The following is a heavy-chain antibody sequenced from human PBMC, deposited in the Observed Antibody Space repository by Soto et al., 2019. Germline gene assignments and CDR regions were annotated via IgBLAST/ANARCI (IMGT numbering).Heavy chain of an antibody. Sequence: QVQLVQSGAEVKTPGASVRVSCKASGYTFTGYYIHWVREAPGQGLEWMGWINPQTGGTSYAQKLQGRVTLSRDTSINTAYLELSMLTFDDAAVYFCARERYQVISDGMDVWDQGTTVTVSS. J-gene: IGHJ6*02. D-gene: IGHD2-2*01. CDR1: GYTFTGYY. CDR2: INPQTGGT. CDR3: ARERYQVISDGMDV. V-gene: IGHV1-2*02.